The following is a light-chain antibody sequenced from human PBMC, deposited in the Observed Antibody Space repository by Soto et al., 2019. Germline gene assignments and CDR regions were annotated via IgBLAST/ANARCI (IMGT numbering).Light chain of an antibody. V-gene: IGLV2-8*01. CDR1: SSDIGGYNF. CDR2: EVS. CDR3: SSSTNTNTLVI. Sequence: QSALTQPPSASGSPGQSVTISCTGTSSDIGGYNFVSWYQQHPGKAPKLMIYEVSKRPSGVPDRFSGSKSGNTASLTIFGLQAEDEAMYFCSSSTNTNTLVIFGGGTKVTVL. J-gene: IGLJ2*01.